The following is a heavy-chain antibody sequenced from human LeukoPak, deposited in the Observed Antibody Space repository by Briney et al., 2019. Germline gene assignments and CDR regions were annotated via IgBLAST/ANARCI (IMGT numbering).Heavy chain of an antibody. CDR1: GDSISSSNSY. V-gene: IGHV4-39*01. Sequence: SETLSLTCTVSGDSISSSNSYRGWIRQPPGKGLEWIGRLYYSGSSYYNPSLKSRVTISADTSKNQFSLKLTSVTAADTAVYYCARLGEYSYKDWGQGTLVTVSS. CDR2: LYYSGSS. D-gene: IGHD5-18*01. J-gene: IGHJ4*02. CDR3: ARLGEYSYKD.